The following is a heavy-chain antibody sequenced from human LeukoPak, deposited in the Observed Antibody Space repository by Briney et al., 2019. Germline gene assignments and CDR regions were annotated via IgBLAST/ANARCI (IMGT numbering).Heavy chain of an antibody. Sequence: PSETLSLTCTVSGGSISSYYWSWIRQPPGKGLEWIGYIYYSGSTNYNPSLKSRVTISVDTSKNQFSLKLSSVTAADTAVYYCARMTMVRGVIRFDYWGQGTLVTVSS. CDR1: GGSISSYY. CDR3: ARMTMVRGVIRFDY. CDR2: IYYSGST. D-gene: IGHD3-10*01. J-gene: IGHJ4*02. V-gene: IGHV4-59*01.